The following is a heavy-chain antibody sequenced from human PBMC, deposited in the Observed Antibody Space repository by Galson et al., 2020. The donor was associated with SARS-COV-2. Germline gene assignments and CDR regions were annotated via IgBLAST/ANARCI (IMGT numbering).Heavy chain of an antibody. CDR1: GGPISSGSNY. J-gene: IGHJ4*02. CDR3: AYGVVAGTGY. D-gene: IGHD6-19*01. V-gene: IGHV4-61*02. CDR2: IYTSGST. Sequence: SETLSLTCTVSGGPISSGSNYWSRIQQPAGKGPEWNGRIYTSGSTNYNPSLQSRVTISIDTSKNQFSLELTPVTAADTAVYFWAYGVVAGTGYWGQGILVTVSS.